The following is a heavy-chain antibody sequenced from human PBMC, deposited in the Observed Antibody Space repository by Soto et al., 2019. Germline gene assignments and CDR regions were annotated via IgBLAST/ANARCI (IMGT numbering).Heavy chain of an antibody. CDR1: GYTFTSYA. Sequence: ASVKVSCKASGYTFTSYAMHWVRQAPGQRLEWMGWINAGNGNTKYSQKFQGRVTITRDTSASTAYMELSSLRSEDTAVYYCARSNFDWLYYYGMDVWGQGTTVTVSS. J-gene: IGHJ6*02. V-gene: IGHV1-3*01. D-gene: IGHD3-9*01. CDR2: INAGNGNT. CDR3: ARSNFDWLYYYGMDV.